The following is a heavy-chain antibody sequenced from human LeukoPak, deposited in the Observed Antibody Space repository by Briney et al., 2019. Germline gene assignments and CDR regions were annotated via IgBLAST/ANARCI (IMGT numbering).Heavy chain of an antibody. Sequence: PGGSLRLSCAASGFTFSSYGMHWVRQAPGKGLEWVAFIRYDGSNKYYADSVKGRFTISRDNSKNTLYLQMNSLRAEDTAVYYCAKDGGVATITHFDYWGQGTLVTVSS. V-gene: IGHV3-30*02. D-gene: IGHD5-12*01. J-gene: IGHJ4*02. CDR3: AKDGGVATITHFDY. CDR2: IRYDGSNK. CDR1: GFTFSSYG.